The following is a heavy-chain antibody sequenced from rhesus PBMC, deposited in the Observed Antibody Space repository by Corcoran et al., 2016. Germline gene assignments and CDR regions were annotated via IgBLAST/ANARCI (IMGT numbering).Heavy chain of an antibody. CDR3: ARLERGLATVFDY. CDR1: GGSISSNW. J-gene: IGHJ4*01. Sequence: QLQLQESGPGLVKPSETLSLTCAVSGGSISSNWWSWIRQPPGKGLEWIGRISGSGRSTSYNPSLQRRVTLSTDPSKNPLSLKLISVTAADTAVYYCARLERGLATVFDYWGQGVLVTVSS. CDR2: ISGSGRST. V-gene: IGHV4-173*01. D-gene: IGHD4-29*01.